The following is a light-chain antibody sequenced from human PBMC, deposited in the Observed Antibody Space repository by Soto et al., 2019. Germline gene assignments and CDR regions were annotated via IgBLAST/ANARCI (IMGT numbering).Light chain of an antibody. CDR1: SSDVGSYNL. V-gene: IGLV2-23*02. CDR3: SSYAGSYSFGV. Sequence: QSVLTQPASVSGSPGQSITISCTGTSSDVGSYNLVSWYQQHPGKAPKLMIYEVSKRPSGVSNRFSGSKSGNTASLTVSGLQAEDEADYYCSSYAGSYSFGVFGTGTKVTVL. J-gene: IGLJ1*01. CDR2: EVS.